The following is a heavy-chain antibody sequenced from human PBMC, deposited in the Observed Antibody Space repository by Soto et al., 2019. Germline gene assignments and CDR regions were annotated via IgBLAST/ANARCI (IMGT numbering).Heavy chain of an antibody. CDR2: ISSSGSTI. D-gene: IGHD6-13*01. CDR1: GFTFSSYE. CDR3: ASGSYYYYYGMDV. V-gene: IGHV3-48*03. Sequence: GGSLRLSCAASGFTFSSYEMNWVRQAPGKGLEWVSYISSSGSTIYYADSVKGRFTISRDNSKNTLYLQMNSLRAEDTAVYYCASGSYYYYYGMDVWGQGITVTVSS. J-gene: IGHJ6*02.